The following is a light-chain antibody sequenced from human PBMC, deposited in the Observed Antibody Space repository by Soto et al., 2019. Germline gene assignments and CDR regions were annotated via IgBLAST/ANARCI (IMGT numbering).Light chain of an antibody. Sequence: QSVLTQPPSVSEAPGQRVTISCTGSSSNIGAGYEAHWYQQVPGTAPKLLISENNNRPSGVPDRFSGSKSGTSASLAITGLQAEDEDEYYCQSYASSLSGYVFGTGTKLTVL. CDR2: ENN. CDR1: SSNIGAGYE. V-gene: IGLV1-40*01. J-gene: IGLJ1*01. CDR3: QSYASSLSGYV.